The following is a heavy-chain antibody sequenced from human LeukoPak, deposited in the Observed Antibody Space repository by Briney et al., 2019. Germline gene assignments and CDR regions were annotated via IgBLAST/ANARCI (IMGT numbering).Heavy chain of an antibody. CDR1: GGSFSGYY. Sequence: SETLSLTCAVYGGSFSGYYWSWIRQPPGKGLEWIGEINHSGSTNYNPSLKSRVTISVDTSKNQFSLKLSSVTAADTAVYYCARVPARGYSGYGFDYGMDVRGQGTTVTVSS. V-gene: IGHV4-34*01. D-gene: IGHD5-12*01. CDR2: INHSGST. J-gene: IGHJ6*02. CDR3: ARVPARGYSGYGFDYGMDV.